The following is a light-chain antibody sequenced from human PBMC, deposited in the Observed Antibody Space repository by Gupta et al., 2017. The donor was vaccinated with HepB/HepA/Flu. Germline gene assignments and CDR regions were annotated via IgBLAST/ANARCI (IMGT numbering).Light chain of an antibody. J-gene: IGKJ1*01. CDR1: QSVSSN. CDR2: GAS. Sequence: EIVMTQSPATLSVSPGERATLSCRASQSVSSNLAWDQQKPGQAPRLLIYGASTRATGIKARFSGSGSGTDFTRTRSSMESDDFAGYDGQRHNTFGQGTKVEIK. V-gene: IGKV3-15*01. CDR3: QRHNT.